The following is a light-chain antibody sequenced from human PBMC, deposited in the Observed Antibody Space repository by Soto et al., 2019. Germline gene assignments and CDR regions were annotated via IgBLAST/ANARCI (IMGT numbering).Light chain of an antibody. Sequence: EIALTQSPATLSLSPGERATLSCRASQSVSRYLAWYQQKRGQAPRLLIDDASNRAPGIPAKFSSSGSGTDFTLTISSLEPEDFAVYCCQQRGNWPSFGGGTKVEIK. CDR3: QQRGNWPS. CDR1: QSVSRY. V-gene: IGKV3-11*01. J-gene: IGKJ4*01. CDR2: DAS.